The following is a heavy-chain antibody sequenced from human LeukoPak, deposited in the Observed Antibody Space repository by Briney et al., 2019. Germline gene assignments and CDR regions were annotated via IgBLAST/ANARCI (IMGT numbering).Heavy chain of an antibody. J-gene: IGHJ4*02. CDR2: ITGSGNDA. D-gene: IGHD2-15*01. V-gene: IGHV3-23*01. CDR1: GFTFSNYA. Sequence: PGGSLRLSCAASGFTFSNYAMTWVRQAPGKGLGWVSTITGSGNDAYYADSVKGRFTISRDNSKNMLYLQMNSLRAEDTAVYYCAKGATGLRIVGDDWGQGTLVTVSS. CDR3: AKGATGLRIVGDD.